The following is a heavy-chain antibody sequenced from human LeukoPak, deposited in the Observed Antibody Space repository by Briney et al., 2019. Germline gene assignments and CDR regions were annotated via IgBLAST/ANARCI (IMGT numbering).Heavy chain of an antibody. CDR2: ISDDSSFT. Sequence: GGSLRLSCAASGFTFTQHYMDWVRQAPGKGLECVSIISDDSSFTYYLDSVKGRSTIFRDNSKNTLYLHMNSLKAEDTAVYYCAKGRCSGPGCDSFDYWGQGTLATVSS. CDR1: GFTFTQHY. CDR3: AKGRCSGPGCDSFDY. J-gene: IGHJ4*02. V-gene: IGHV3-23*01. D-gene: IGHD5-12*01.